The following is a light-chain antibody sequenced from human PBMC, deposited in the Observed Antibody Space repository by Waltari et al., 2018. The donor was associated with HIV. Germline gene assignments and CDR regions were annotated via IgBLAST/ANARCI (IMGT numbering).Light chain of an antibody. CDR3: QQYGTSPKT. Sequence: EIVLTQSPGTLSLSPGERATLSCKTSQSVSSSFLAWYQQKPVQAPRLLIYGTSYRATGIPDRFSGSGSATDFTLTINSLEPEDFVVYYCQQYGTSPKTFGQGTKVEIK. J-gene: IGKJ1*01. CDR1: QSVSSSF. V-gene: IGKV3-20*01. CDR2: GTS.